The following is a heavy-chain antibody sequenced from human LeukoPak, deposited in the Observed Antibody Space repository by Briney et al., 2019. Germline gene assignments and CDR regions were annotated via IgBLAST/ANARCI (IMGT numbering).Heavy chain of an antibody. CDR3: ANPKVLLAATDY. Sequence: GGSLRLSCAASGFTFSSYSMNWVRQAPGKGLEWVSSISSSSSYIYYADSVKGRFTISRDNAKNSLYLQMNSLRAEDTAVYYCANPKVLLAATDYWGQGTLVTVSS. D-gene: IGHD6-13*01. CDR1: GFTFSSYS. J-gene: IGHJ4*02. V-gene: IGHV3-21*01. CDR2: ISSSSSYI.